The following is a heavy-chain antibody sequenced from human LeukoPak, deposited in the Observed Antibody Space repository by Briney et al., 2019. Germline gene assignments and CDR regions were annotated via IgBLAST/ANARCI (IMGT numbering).Heavy chain of an antibody. CDR3: ARVGSVGHYGDYGSGMDV. CDR1: GYTFTSYG. Sequence: ASVKVSCTASGYTFTSYGISWVRQAPGQGLEWMGWISAYNGNTNYAQKLQGRVTMTSDTSTSTAYMELRSLRSDDTAVYYCARVGSVGHYGDYGSGMDVWGQGTTVTVSS. V-gene: IGHV1-18*01. J-gene: IGHJ6*02. D-gene: IGHD4-17*01. CDR2: ISAYNGNT.